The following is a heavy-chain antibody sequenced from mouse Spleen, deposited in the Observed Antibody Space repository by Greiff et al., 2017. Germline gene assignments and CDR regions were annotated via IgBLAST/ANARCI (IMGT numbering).Heavy chain of an antibody. D-gene: IGHD2-5*01. CDR2: IYPGSGST. Sequence: QVQLQQPGAELVKPGASVKMSCKASGYTFTSYWITWVKQRPGQGLEWIGDIYPGSGSTNYNEKFKSKATLTVDTSSSTAYMQLSSLTSEDSAVYYCARSHYSNRYWYFDVWGAGTTVTVSS. CDR1: GYTFTSYW. J-gene: IGHJ1*01. V-gene: IGHV1-55*01. CDR3: ARSHYSNRYWYFDV.